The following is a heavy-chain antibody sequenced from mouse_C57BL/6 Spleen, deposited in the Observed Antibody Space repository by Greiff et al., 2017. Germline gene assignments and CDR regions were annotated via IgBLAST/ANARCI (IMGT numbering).Heavy chain of an antibody. Sequence: VQLQESGAELVRPGASVTLSCKASGYTFTDYEMHWVKQTPVHGLEWIGAIDPETGGTAYNQKFKGKAILTADKSSSTAYMELSSLTSEATAVYYCTRCGGNYDWCFDVWGTGTTVTVSS. CDR3: TRCGGNYDWCFDV. V-gene: IGHV1-15*01. J-gene: IGHJ1*03. D-gene: IGHD2-1*01. CDR1: GYTFTDYE. CDR2: IDPETGGT.